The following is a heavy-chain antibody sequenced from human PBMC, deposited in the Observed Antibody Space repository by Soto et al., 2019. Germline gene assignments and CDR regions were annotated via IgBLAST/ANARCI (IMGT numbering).Heavy chain of an antibody. V-gene: IGHV3-23*01. D-gene: IGHD3-10*01. CDR2: ISGSGGST. CDR3: ASEPFTDLLWFGEFKGGIDY. Sequence: PGGSLRLSCAASGFTFSSYAMSWVRQAPGKGLEWVSAISGSGGSTYYADSVKGRFTISRDNSKNTLYLQMNSLRAEDTAVYYCASEPFTDLLWFGEFKGGIDYWGQGTLVTVSS. CDR1: GFTFSSYA. J-gene: IGHJ4*02.